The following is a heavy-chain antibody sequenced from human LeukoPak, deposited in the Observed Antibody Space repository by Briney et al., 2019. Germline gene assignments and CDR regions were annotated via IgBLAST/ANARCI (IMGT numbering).Heavy chain of an antibody. CDR2: INPNSGGT. J-gene: IGHJ4*02. D-gene: IGHD2-2*01. V-gene: IGHV1-2*02. CDR1: GYTLTDYY. CDR3: ARSSEDIVVVPYTY. Sequence: ASVKVSCKASGYTLTDYYMHWVRQAPGQGLEWMGWINPNSGGTNYAQKFQGRVTMTRDTSISTAYMELSRLRSDDTAVYYCARSSEDIVVVPYTYWGQGTLVTVSS.